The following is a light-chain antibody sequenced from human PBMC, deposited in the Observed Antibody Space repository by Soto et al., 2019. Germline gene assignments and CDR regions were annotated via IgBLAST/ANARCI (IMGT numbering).Light chain of an antibody. Sequence: EIVMTQSPATLSVSPGERDTLSCRASQSVSSNLAWYQQKPGQSPRLLLYGASTRATGIPARFSGSGSGTEFTLTISSLQSEDFAVYYCQQYNKWPRTFGQGTKVEIK. CDR2: GAS. CDR1: QSVSSN. V-gene: IGKV3-15*01. CDR3: QQYNKWPRT. J-gene: IGKJ1*01.